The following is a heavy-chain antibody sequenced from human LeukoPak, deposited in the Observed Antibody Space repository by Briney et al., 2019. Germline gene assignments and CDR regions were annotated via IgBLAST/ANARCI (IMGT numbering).Heavy chain of an antibody. CDR3: AKDQVVPAATYYYYYYGMDV. J-gene: IGHJ6*02. V-gene: IGHV3-23*01. Sequence: GGSLRLSCAASGFTFSSYAMSWVRQAPGKGLEWVSAISGSGGSTYYADSVKGRFTISRDNSKNTLYLQMSSLRAEDTAVYYCAKDQVVPAATYYYYYYGMDVWGQGTTVTVSS. CDR2: ISGSGGST. D-gene: IGHD2-2*01. CDR1: GFTFSSYA.